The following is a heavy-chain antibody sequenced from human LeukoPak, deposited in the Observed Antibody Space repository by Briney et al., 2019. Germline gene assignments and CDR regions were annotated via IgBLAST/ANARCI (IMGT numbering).Heavy chain of an antibody. Sequence: PGGSLRLSCAASGFTCSSYAMSWVRQAPGKGLEWVSAISGSGGSTYYADSVKGRFTISRDNSKNTLYLQMNSLRAEDTAVYYCAKRALLGFGELYYFDYWGQGTLVTVSS. CDR1: GFTCSSYA. J-gene: IGHJ4*02. D-gene: IGHD3-10*01. CDR2: ISGSGGST. CDR3: AKRALLGFGELYYFDY. V-gene: IGHV3-23*01.